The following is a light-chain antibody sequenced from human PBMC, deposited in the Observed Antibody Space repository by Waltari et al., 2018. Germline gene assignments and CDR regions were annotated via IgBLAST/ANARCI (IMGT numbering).Light chain of an antibody. CDR1: QSISNW. J-gene: IGKJ4*01. Sequence: DIPITQSPSTLSASVGDRVTITCRASQSISNWLAGYQQKPGKAPKFLIYKTSNLESGVPSRFSGSGSGTEFTLTISSLQPDDFATYYCQQYNVYSLTFGGGTKVEIK. V-gene: IGKV1-5*03. CDR3: QQYNVYSLT. CDR2: KTS.